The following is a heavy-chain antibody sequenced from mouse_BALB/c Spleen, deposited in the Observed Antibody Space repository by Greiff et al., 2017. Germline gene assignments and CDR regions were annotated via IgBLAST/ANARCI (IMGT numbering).Heavy chain of an antibody. J-gene: IGHJ1*01. CDR1: GFTFNTYA. V-gene: IGHV10-3*03. CDR3: VRESYYGGYFDV. D-gene: IGHD1-1*01. Sequence: GGGLVQPKGSLKLSCAASGFTFNTYAMHWVCQAPGKGLEWVARIRSKSNNYATYYADSVKDRFTISRDDSQSMLYLQMNNLKTEDTAMYYCVRESYYGGYFDVWGAGTTVTVSS. CDR2: IRSKSNNYAT.